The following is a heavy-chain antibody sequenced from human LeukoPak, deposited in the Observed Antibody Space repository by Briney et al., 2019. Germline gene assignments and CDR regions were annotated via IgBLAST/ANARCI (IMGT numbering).Heavy chain of an antibody. J-gene: IGHJ5*02. D-gene: IGHD3-10*01. CDR1: GGSISSYY. CDR3: ARDLSNRMVRGVIFWFDP. CDR2: IYTSGST. Sequence: PSETLSLTCTVSGGSISSYYWSWIRQPPGKGLEWIGSIYTSGSTNYNPSLKSRVTMSVDTSKNQFSLELSSVTAADTAVYYCARDLSNRMVRGVIFWFDPWGQGTVVTVSS. V-gene: IGHV4-4*07.